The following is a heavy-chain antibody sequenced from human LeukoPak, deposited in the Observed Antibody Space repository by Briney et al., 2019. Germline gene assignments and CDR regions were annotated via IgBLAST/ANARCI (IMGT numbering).Heavy chain of an antibody. CDR2: IIPILGIA. V-gene: IGHV1-69*04. CDR3: ARGGIAARVYYYYYMDV. Sequence: GASVKVSCKASGYTFTSYGISWVRQAPGQGLEWMGRIIPILGIANYAQKFQGRVTITADKSTSTAYMELSSLRSEDTAVYYCARGGIAARVYYYYYMDVWGKGTTVTVSS. D-gene: IGHD6-6*01. CDR1: GYTFTSYG. J-gene: IGHJ6*03.